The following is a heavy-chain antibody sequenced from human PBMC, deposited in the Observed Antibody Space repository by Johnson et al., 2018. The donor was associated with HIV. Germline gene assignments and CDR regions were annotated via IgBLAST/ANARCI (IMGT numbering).Heavy chain of an antibody. V-gene: IGHV3-23*04. CDR2: ISGSGGST. D-gene: IGHD3-3*01. Sequence: VTLVESGGGLVQPGGSLRLSCAASGFTFSSYAMSWVRQAPGKGLEWVSAISGSGGSTYYADSVTGRFTIARDNSKNTLYLQMNSLRAEDTAVYYCARGGVIHDAFDIWGQGTMVTLSS. CDR3: ARGGVIHDAFDI. J-gene: IGHJ3*02. CDR1: GFTFSSYA.